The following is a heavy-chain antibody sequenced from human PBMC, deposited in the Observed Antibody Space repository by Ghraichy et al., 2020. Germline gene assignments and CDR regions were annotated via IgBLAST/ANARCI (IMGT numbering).Heavy chain of an antibody. CDR2: VNQDGNEK. CDR1: GFTFRNYW. CDR3: ARDDGGDLPTTFYY. J-gene: IGHJ4*02. V-gene: IGHV3-7*01. Sequence: GGSLRLSCAASGFTFRNYWMTWVRQAPGKGLEWVANVNQDGNEKYYVDSVEGRFTISRDNAKNALSLQMDSLRAEDTAIYYCARDDGGDLPTTFYYLGQGTPVTVSS. D-gene: IGHD2-21*01.